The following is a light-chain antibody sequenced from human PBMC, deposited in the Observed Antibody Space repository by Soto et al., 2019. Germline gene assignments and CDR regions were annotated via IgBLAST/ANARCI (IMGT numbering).Light chain of an antibody. CDR3: YSYAGTYTFV. Sequence: QSALTQPASVSGSLGQSITMSCTGTSTDVGGYNFVSWYQQHPDKAPKLLIYEVTNRPSGVSNRFSGSKSGNTASLTISGLQTEDEADYYCYSYAGTYTFVFGTGTKVTVL. CDR1: STDVGGYNF. CDR2: EVT. V-gene: IGLV2-14*01. J-gene: IGLJ1*01.